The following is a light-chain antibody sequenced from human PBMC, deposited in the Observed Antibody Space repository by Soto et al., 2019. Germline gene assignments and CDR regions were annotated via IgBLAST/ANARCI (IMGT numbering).Light chain of an antibody. J-gene: IGLJ2*01. CDR3: QVWDSSSDPVV. CDR2: DDS. V-gene: IGLV3-21*02. CDR1: NIGSKS. Sequence: SYELTQPPSLSVAPGQTARITCGGNNIGSKSVHWYQQKPGQAPVLGVYDDSARPSGIPERFSGSNSGNTATLTISRVEAGDEADYYCQVWDSSSDPVVFGGGTKVTV.